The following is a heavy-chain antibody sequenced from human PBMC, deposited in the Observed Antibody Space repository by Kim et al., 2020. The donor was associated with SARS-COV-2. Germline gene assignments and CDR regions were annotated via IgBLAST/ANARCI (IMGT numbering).Heavy chain of an antibody. V-gene: IGHV3-21*01. CDR1: GFTFSSYS. CDR2: ISSSSSYI. J-gene: IGHJ6*02. CDR3: ARDRPQYGSGSYKGIKYYYYYGMDV. D-gene: IGHD3-10*01. Sequence: GGSLRLSCAASGFTFSSYSMNWVRQAPGKGLEWVSSISSSSSYIYYADSVKGRFTISRDNAKNSLYLQMNSLRAEDTAVYYCARDRPQYGSGSYKGIKYYYYYGMDVWGQGTTVTVSS.